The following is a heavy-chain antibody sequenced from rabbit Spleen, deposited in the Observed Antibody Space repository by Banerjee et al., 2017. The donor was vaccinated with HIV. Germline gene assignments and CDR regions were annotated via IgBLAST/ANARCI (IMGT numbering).Heavy chain of an antibody. D-gene: IGHD8-1*01. V-gene: IGHV1S45*01. CDR2: IDAGSSGFT. CDR3: ARDTGSSFSSYGMDL. CDR1: GFSFSDDPY. J-gene: IGHJ6*01. Sequence: QEELEESGGGLVKPEGSLTLTCKASGFSFSDDPYMCWVRQAPGKGLEWIACIDAGSSGFTYFANWAKGRFTISKTSSTTVTLQMTSLTAADTATYFCARDTGSSFSSYGMDLWGPGTLVTVS.